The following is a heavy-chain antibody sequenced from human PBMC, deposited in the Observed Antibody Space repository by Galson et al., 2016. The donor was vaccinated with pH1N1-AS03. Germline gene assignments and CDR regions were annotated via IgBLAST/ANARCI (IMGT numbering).Heavy chain of an antibody. CDR1: GFSLSTSGVA. CDR2: IHWDDDK. Sequence: PALVKPTQTLTLTCTFSGFSLSTSGVAVGWIRQPPGKALECLALIHWDDDKHYSPSLKSRLTITKDTPKNQVVLTMTNMDPGHTATYYRADSPGSWPYWYFDRCGRGTLVTVSS. J-gene: IGHJ2*01. CDR3: ADSPGSWPYWYFDR. V-gene: IGHV2-5*02. D-gene: IGHD6-13*01.